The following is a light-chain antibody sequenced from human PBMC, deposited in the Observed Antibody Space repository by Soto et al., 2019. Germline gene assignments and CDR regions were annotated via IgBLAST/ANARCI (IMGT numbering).Light chain of an antibody. CDR2: EVS. V-gene: IGKV2D-29*01. CDR3: MQTRQFPLT. Sequence: VLTQTPLSLSVTPGQPVSISCKSSQTLLYSDGKTSFLWLLQKPGQPPQLLIYEVSNRFSGVPDRFSGSGSGTDFTLKISRVEAEDVGVYYCMQTRQFPLTFGQGTKVEIK. J-gene: IGKJ1*01. CDR1: QTLLYSDGKTS.